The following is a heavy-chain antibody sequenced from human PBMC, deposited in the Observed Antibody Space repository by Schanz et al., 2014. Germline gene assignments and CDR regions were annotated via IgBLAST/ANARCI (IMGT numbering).Heavy chain of an antibody. CDR1: GFTFSAYY. V-gene: IGHV3-23*04. CDR2: ISGGGGTT. CDR3: AKGGPGGSGSYPADGGMDV. D-gene: IGHD3-10*01. J-gene: IGHJ6*02. Sequence: EVQLVESGGGLVQPGGSLRLSCAASGFTFSAYYMDWVRQAPGKGLEWVSAISGGGGTTYYTDSVKGRFTISRDNSKGTPYPPKNGLRAQDTAGYYRAKGGPGGSGSYPADGGMDVWGQGTTVTVSS.